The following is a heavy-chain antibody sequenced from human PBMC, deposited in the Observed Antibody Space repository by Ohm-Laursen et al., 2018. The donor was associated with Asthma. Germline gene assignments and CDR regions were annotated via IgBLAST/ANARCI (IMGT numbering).Heavy chain of an antibody. D-gene: IGHD3/OR15-3a*01. J-gene: IGHJ6*02. Sequence: GSLRLSCSASGFTFSSYAMSWVRQAPGKGLEWVSAISGSGGSTYYADSVKGRFTISRDNSRNTLYLQMNSLRAEDTAVYYCATWTGNYPLDVWGQGTKVTVSS. V-gene: IGHV3-23*01. CDR1: GFTFSSYA. CDR3: ATWTGNYPLDV. CDR2: ISGSGGST.